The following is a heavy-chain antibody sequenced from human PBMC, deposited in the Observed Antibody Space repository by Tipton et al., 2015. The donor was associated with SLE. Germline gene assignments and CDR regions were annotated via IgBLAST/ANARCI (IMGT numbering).Heavy chain of an antibody. Sequence: TLSLTCTVSGGSISSHYWSWIRQPPGKGLEWIGYIYYSGSTNYNPSLKSRVTISVGTSKNQFSLKLSSVTAADTAVYYCARIRTESSGWFTLYYYYGMDVWGQGTTVTVSS. V-gene: IGHV4-59*11. CDR3: ARIRTESSGWFTLYYYYGMDV. D-gene: IGHD6-19*01. CDR1: GGSISSHY. CDR2: IYYSGST. J-gene: IGHJ6*02.